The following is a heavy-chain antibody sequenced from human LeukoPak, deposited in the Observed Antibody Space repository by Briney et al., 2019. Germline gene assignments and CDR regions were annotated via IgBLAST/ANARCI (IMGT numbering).Heavy chain of an antibody. V-gene: IGHV4-59*08. CDR3: AGSQRGYSYGIDY. Sequence: PSETLSLTCTVSGGSISSYYWRWIRQPPGKGLEWIGYIYDSGSTNYNPSLKSRVTISVDTSKNQFSLKLSSVTAADTAVYYCAGSQRGYSYGIDYWGQGTLVTVSS. J-gene: IGHJ4*02. D-gene: IGHD5-18*01. CDR2: IYDSGST. CDR1: GGSISSYY.